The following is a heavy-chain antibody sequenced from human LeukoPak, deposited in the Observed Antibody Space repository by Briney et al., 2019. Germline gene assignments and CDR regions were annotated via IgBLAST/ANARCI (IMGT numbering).Heavy chain of an antibody. V-gene: IGHV3-33*01. J-gene: IGHJ4*02. Sequence: GGSLRLSCAASGFTFSSYGMHWVRQAPGKGLEWVAVIWYDGSNKYYADSVKGRFTISRDNSKNTLYLQMNSLRAEDTAVYYCARVGDIVAVPAAIRAFGLDYWGQGTLVTVSS. CDR3: ARVGDIVAVPAAIRAFGLDY. CDR2: IWYDGSNK. D-gene: IGHD2-2*01. CDR1: GFTFSSYG.